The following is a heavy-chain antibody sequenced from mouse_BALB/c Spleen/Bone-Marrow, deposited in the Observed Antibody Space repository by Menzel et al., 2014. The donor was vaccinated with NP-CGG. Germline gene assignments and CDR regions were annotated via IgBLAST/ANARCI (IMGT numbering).Heavy chain of an antibody. V-gene: IGHV14-3*02. J-gene: IGHJ3*01. CDR1: GFNIKDTY. CDR3: ARSGGHGNYLAWFAY. CDR2: IDPANGNT. Sequence: VQLQQSGAELVKPGASVRLSCTASGFNIKDTYMHWVKQRPEQGLEWIGRIDPANGNTKYDPKFQGKATITADTSSNTASLQLSSLTSEDTAVYYCARSGGHGNYLAWFAYWGQGTLVTVSA. D-gene: IGHD2-1*01.